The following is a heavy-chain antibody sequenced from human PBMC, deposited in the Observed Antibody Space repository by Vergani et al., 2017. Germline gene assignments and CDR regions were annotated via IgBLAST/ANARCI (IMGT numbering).Heavy chain of an antibody. CDR1: GYTFIDHY. V-gene: IGHV1-2*02. CDR3: ARRHITPAIDRFIP. Sequence: QVQLGQSGAEVKKPGASVKVACKASGYTFIDHYIYWMRQAPGQGLEWMGWVNPKNGGTKYAQKFQGRVTLTSDTSSTTAYRELSRLISDATAVYFCARRHITPAIDRFIPWGQGSLFIVSS. CDR2: VNPKNGGT. D-gene: IGHD1-14*01. J-gene: IGHJ5*02.